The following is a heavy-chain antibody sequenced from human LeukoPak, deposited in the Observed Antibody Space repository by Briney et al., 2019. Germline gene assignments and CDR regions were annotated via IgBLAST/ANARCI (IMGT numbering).Heavy chain of an antibody. D-gene: IGHD3-10*01. CDR3: ARDGNYYGSGSYD. CDR2: IYYSGST. V-gene: IGHV4-59*01. Sequence: SETLSLTCTVSGGSISSYYWSWIRQPPGKGLEWIGYIYYSGSTNYNPSLKSRVTISVDTSKNQFSLKLSSVTAADTAVYYCARDGNYYGSGSYDWGQGTLVTVSS. J-gene: IGHJ4*02. CDR1: GGSISSYY.